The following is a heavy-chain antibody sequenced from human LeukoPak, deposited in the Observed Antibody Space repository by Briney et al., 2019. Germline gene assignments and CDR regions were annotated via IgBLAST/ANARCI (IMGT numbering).Heavy chain of an antibody. CDR2: IIPIFGTA. V-gene: IGHV1-69*05. J-gene: IGHJ1*01. CDR1: GGTFSSYA. CDR3: ARGDIVVVPAATGLYFRH. D-gene: IGHD2-2*01. Sequence: SVKVSCKASGGTFSSYAISWVRQAPGQWLEWMGGIIPIFGTANYAQKFQGRVTITTDESTSTAYMELSSLRSEDTAVYYCARGDIVVVPAATGLYFRHWGQGTLVTVSS.